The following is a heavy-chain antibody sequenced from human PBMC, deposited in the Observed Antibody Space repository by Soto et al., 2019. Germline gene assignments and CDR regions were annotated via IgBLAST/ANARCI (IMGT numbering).Heavy chain of an antibody. D-gene: IGHD6-6*01. CDR3: ARAAALFASPVYY. V-gene: IGHV3-48*02. CDR2: IGDSGSRK. Sequence: EVQLVESGGGLVQPGGSLRLSCAASGFTFSTYSINWVRQAPGKGLEWVAYIGDSGSRKDYADSVKGRFTISRDNAKNEGYIQMNSLRDDDPAVYYCARAAALFASPVYYWGRGSLVTVSS. CDR1: GFTFSTYS. J-gene: IGHJ4*02.